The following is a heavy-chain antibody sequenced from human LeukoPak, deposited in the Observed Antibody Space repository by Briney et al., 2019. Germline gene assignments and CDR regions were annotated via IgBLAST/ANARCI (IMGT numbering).Heavy chain of an antibody. CDR2: INPNSGGT. Sequence: ASVKVSCKASGYTFTGYYMHWVRQAPGQGLEWMGWINPNSGGTNYAQKFQGRVTMTRDMSTSTVYMELSSLRSEDTAVYYCARTYYDSSGYYHDAFDIWGQGTMVTVSS. CDR3: ARTYYDSSGYYHDAFDI. D-gene: IGHD3-22*01. V-gene: IGHV1-2*02. J-gene: IGHJ3*02. CDR1: GYTFTGYY.